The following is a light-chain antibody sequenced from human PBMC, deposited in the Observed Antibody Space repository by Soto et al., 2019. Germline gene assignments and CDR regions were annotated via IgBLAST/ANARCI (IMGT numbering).Light chain of an antibody. J-gene: IGKJ5*01. CDR3: QQYDNLPIT. CDR2: DAS. Sequence: DIQITQSPSSLSSSVGDRVTITCHSSRDISNYLNWYQQRPGKAPKLLIYDASNLETGVPSRFSGSGSGTDLTFTISSLQPGDIATYYCQQYDNLPITFGQGTRLEIK. V-gene: IGKV1-33*01. CDR1: RDISNY.